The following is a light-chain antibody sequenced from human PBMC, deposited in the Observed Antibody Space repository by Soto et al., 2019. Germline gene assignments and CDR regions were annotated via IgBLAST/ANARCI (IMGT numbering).Light chain of an antibody. CDR2: DAS. V-gene: IGKV1-5*01. Sequence: DTQMTQCPSTLSASVGDRVTITCRASQSISDWVAWYQQKPGKAPNLLIFDASNLKTGVPSRFSGSGSGTEFTLTISSLQPDDFATYYCLQYDSYSWTFGQGTKVDIK. CDR3: LQYDSYSWT. CDR1: QSISDW. J-gene: IGKJ1*01.